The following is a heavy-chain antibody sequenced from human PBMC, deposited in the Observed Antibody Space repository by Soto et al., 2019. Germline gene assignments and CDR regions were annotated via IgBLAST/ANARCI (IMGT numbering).Heavy chain of an antibody. CDR1: GFTFSNYG. Sequence: QVQLVESGGGVVQPGRSLRLSCAASGFTFSNYGMHWVRQAPGKGPEWVAVIAYDGGNKYYADSVRGRFTISRDNSKNTRYHQMNRLRPEDTAVYHCAKAVGYCSSRSCREYYYYYGIDVWGQGTTVTVSS. D-gene: IGHD2-2*03. J-gene: IGHJ6*02. V-gene: IGHV3-30*18. CDR2: IAYDGGNK. CDR3: AKAVGYCSSRSCREYYYYYGIDV.